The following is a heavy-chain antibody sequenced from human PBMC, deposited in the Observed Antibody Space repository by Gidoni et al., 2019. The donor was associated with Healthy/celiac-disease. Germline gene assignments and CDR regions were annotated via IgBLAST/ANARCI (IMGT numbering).Heavy chain of an antibody. CDR3: ASSRYCSSTSCYVQGASYYFDY. J-gene: IGHJ4*02. Sequence: EVQLVESGGGLVQPGGSLRLPCAASGFTFSRYWMRWLRQAPGKGLEWVANIKQDGSEKYYVDSVKGRFTISRDNAKNSLYLQMNSLRAEDTAVYYCASSRYCSSTSCYVQGASYYFDYWGQGTLVTVSS. CDR1: GFTFSRYW. CDR2: IKQDGSEK. V-gene: IGHV3-7*01. D-gene: IGHD2-2*01.